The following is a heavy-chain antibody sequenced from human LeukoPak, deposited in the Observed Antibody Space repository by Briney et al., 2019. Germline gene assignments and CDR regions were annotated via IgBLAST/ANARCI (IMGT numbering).Heavy chain of an antibody. J-gene: IGHJ4*02. V-gene: IGHV3-43*01. CDR2: ISWDGGKT. Sequence: GGSLRLSCAASGFTFGDYTMHWVRQVPGKGLEWLSLISWDGGKTNYGNSVKGRFTVSRDNSKNSLFLQMNSLKIDDSGYYYCTTGMFDFWGQGTLVTVSS. CDR1: GFTFGDYT. CDR3: TTGMFDF. D-gene: IGHD1-1*01.